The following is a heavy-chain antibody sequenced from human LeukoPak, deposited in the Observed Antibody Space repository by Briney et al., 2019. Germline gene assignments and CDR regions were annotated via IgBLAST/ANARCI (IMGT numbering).Heavy chain of an antibody. Sequence: GGSLRLSCAASGFTFSSYAMSWVRQAPGKGLEWVANIKQDGSEKYYVDSVKGRFTISRDNAKNSLYLQMNSLRAEDTAVYYCARGLRYFDWLLDDWGQGTLVTVSS. CDR3: ARGLRYFDWLLDD. CDR1: GFTFSSYA. V-gene: IGHV3-7*01. D-gene: IGHD3-9*01. J-gene: IGHJ4*02. CDR2: IKQDGSEK.